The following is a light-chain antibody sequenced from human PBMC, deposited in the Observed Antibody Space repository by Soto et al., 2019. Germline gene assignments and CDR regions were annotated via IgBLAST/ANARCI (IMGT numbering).Light chain of an antibody. CDR2: DVN. Sequence: QSALTQPRSVSGSPGQSVTISCTGTSNDVGGYNYVSWYQQHPGKAPKLLISDVNKRPSGVPDRFSGSKSGNTASLIVSGLQAEDEADYYCCSYAGRSTLVFGGGTQLTV. V-gene: IGLV2-11*01. J-gene: IGLJ3*02. CDR1: SNDVGGYNY. CDR3: CSYAGRSTLV.